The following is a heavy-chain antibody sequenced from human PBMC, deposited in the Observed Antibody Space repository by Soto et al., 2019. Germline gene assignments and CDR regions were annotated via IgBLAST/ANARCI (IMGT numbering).Heavy chain of an antibody. Sequence: ASVKVSCKASGGTFSSYAISWVRQAPGQGLEWMGGIIPIFGTANYAQKFQGRVTITADESTSTAYMELSSLRSEDTAVYYCARSPIVATITNYYYYMDVWGKGTTVTVSS. CDR3: ARSPIVATITNYYYYMDV. D-gene: IGHD5-12*01. CDR1: GGTFSSYA. CDR2: IIPIFGTA. V-gene: IGHV1-69*13. J-gene: IGHJ6*03.